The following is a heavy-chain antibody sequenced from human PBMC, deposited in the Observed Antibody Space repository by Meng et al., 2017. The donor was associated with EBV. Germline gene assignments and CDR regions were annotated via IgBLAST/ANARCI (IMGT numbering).Heavy chain of an antibody. D-gene: IGHD6-19*01. CDR2: VHYTGST. J-gene: IGHJ5*02. CDR1: XDSISSFYY. Sequence: QLQLRESGSGQVKPSXXXXLTXXVXXDSISSFYYWGWIRQPPGRGLEWIGSVHYTGSTYYSPSLKSRVTVSVDTSKNQFSLRLTSVTAADTAVYYCARPFPSWQSPRLDPFGAWGQGTLVTVYS. CDR3: ARPFPSWQSPRLDPFGA. V-gene: IGHV4-39*01.